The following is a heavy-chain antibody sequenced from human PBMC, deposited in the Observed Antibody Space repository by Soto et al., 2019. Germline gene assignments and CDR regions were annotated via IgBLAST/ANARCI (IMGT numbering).Heavy chain of an antibody. J-gene: IGHJ4*02. D-gene: IGHD1-1*01. V-gene: IGHV4-59*12. CDR2: IYYSGST. Sequence: SETLSLTCTVSGGSLSSYYWSWIRQPPGKGLEWIGYIYYSGSTNYNPSVKGRFTISRDNAKNTLYLQMNSLRAEDTAVYYCTRGPTGPEDYWGQGTLVTVSS. CDR3: TRGPTGPEDY. CDR1: GGSLSSYY.